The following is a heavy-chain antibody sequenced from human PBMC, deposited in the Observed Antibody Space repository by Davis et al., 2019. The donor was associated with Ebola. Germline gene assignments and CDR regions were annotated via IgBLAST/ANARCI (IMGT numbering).Heavy chain of an antibody. CDR3: TRHEGNASSRFDF. CDR1: GFTFSGSA. V-gene: IGHV3-73*01. Sequence: GGSLRLSCAASGFTFSGSAMHWVRQASGKGLEWVGRIRSKANSYATAYAASVKGRFTISRDDSKNKAYLQMNSLKTEDTAVYYCTRHEGNASSRFDFWGQGTLVTVSS. CDR2: IRSKANSYAT. D-gene: IGHD6-6*01. J-gene: IGHJ4*02.